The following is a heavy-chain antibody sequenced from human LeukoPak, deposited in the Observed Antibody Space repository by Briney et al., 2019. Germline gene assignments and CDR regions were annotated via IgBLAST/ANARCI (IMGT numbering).Heavy chain of an antibody. D-gene: IGHD3-22*01. J-gene: IGHJ3*02. CDR2: INPNSGGT. Sequence: GASVKVSCKASGYTFTGYYMHWVRQAPGQGLEWMGWINPNSGGTNYAQKFQGRVTMTRDTSISTAYMELRSLRSDDTAVYYCAKDSSGYSHRPSDAFDIWGQGTMVTVSS. V-gene: IGHV1-2*02. CDR1: GYTFTGYY. CDR3: AKDSSGYSHRPSDAFDI.